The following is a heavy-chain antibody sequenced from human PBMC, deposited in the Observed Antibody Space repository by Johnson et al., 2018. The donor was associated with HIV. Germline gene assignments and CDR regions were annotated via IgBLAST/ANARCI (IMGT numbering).Heavy chain of an antibody. CDR3: ASDLTLWKARGDAFDI. Sequence: VQLVESGGGVVRPGGSLRLSCAASGFTFDDYGMSWVRQAPGKGLEWVSGINWNGGSIGYADSVKGRFTISRDNAKNSLYLQMNSLRAEDTAVYYCASDLTLWKARGDAFDIWGQGTMVTVSS. CDR2: INWNGGSI. V-gene: IGHV3-20*04. J-gene: IGHJ3*02. CDR1: GFTFDDYG. D-gene: IGHD3-10*01.